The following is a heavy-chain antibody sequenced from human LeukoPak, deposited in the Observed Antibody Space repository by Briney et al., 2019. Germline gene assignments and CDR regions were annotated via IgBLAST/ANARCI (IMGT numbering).Heavy chain of an antibody. V-gene: IGHV4-59*01. CDR3: ARGSGRYYYYGMDV. Sequence: SETLSLTCTVSGGSISSYYWNWIRQPPGKGLEWIGYIYYSGSTNYNPSLKSRVTISVDTSKNQFSLKLSSVTAADTAVYYCARGSGRYYYYGMDVWGQGTTVTVSS. J-gene: IGHJ6*02. D-gene: IGHD3-10*01. CDR1: GGSISSYY. CDR2: IYYSGST.